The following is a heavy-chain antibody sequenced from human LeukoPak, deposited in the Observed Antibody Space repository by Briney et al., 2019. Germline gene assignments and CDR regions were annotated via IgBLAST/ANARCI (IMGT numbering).Heavy chain of an antibody. CDR3: AREGFDIVVVPAARPNYYFYMYV. J-gene: IGHJ6*03. D-gene: IGHD2-2*01. CDR2: INHSGST. V-gene: IGHV4-34*01. CDR1: GGSFSGYY. Sequence: PSETLSLTCAVYGGSFSGYYWSWIRQPPGKGLEGIGEINHSGSTNYNPSLKGRVTLSVDTSKYQLSLKLGSVAAADTAVYDCAREGFDIVVVPAARPNYYFYMYVWAKGTTVTVSS.